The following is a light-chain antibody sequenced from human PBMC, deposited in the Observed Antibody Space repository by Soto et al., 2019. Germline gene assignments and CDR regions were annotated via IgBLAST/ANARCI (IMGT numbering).Light chain of an antibody. Sequence: ILMTQSPATLSVSPGERATLSCRASQSFSNNLAWYQQKPGQAPRLLIYDASTRATGIPARFSGSGSGTEFTLTIRGLQSEDFAVYYCQQYNNWPPWTFGQGTKVEIK. V-gene: IGKV3-15*01. J-gene: IGKJ1*01. CDR3: QQYNNWPPWT. CDR1: QSFSNN. CDR2: DAS.